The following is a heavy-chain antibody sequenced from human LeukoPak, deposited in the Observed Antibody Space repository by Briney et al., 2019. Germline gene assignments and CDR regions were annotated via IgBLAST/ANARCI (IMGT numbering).Heavy chain of an antibody. V-gene: IGHV3-23*01. J-gene: IGHJ4*02. Sequence: GGSLRLSCAASGFTFSSYGMSWVRQAPGKGLEWLSAISASGGTTYYADSVKGRFTMSRDNSKSTLHLQMNSLRAEDTAVYYCATHYTSGWYFDYWGQGALVTLSS. CDR1: GFTFSSYG. CDR3: ATHYTSGWYFDY. D-gene: IGHD6-19*01. CDR2: ISASGGTT.